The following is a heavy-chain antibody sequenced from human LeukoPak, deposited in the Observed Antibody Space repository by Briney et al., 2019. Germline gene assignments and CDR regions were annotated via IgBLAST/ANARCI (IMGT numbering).Heavy chain of an antibody. CDR1: GFTFSSYA. CDR3: ARGYSGYRYFDY. D-gene: IGHD5-12*01. J-gene: IGHJ4*02. V-gene: IGHV3-23*01. Sequence: GGSLRLSCAASGFTFSSYAMSWARQAPGKGLEWVSAISGSGGSTYYADSVKGRFTISRDNSKNTLYLQMNSLRAEDTAVYYCARGYSGYRYFDYWGQGTLVTVSS. CDR2: ISGSGGST.